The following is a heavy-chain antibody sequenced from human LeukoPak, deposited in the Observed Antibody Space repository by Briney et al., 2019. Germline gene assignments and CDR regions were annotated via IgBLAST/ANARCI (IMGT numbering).Heavy chain of an antibody. CDR1: GFTFSSYA. D-gene: IGHD2-21*02. V-gene: IGHV3-30-3*01. Sequence: PGGSLRLSCAASGFTFSSYAMHWVRQAPGKGLEWVAVISYDGSNKYYADSVKGRFTISRDNSKNTLYLQMNSLRAEDTAVYYCARPLTVVTHTTDYWGQGTLVTASS. CDR2: ISYDGSNK. CDR3: ARPLTVVTHTTDY. J-gene: IGHJ4*02.